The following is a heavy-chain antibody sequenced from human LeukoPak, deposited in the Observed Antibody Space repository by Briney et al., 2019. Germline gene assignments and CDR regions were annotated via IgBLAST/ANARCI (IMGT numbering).Heavy chain of an antibody. CDR3: ARVALYYGSGSYRYFDY. J-gene: IGHJ4*02. Sequence: SETLSLTCTVSGGSISSGDYYWSWIRQPPGKGLEWSGYIYYSGSTYYNPSLKSRVTISVDTSKNQFSLKLSSVTAADTAVYYCARVALYYGSGSYRYFDYWGQGTLVTVSS. CDR2: IYYSGST. D-gene: IGHD3-10*01. V-gene: IGHV4-30-4*01. CDR1: GGSISSGDYY.